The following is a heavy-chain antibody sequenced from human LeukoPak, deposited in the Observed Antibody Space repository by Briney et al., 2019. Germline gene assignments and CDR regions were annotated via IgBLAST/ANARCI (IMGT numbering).Heavy chain of an antibody. J-gene: IGHJ4*02. D-gene: IGHD5-18*01. V-gene: IGHV3-9*01. CDR1: GFTFDDYA. CDR2: ISWNSGSI. Sequence: GRSLRLSCAASGFTFDDYAMHWVRQAPGKGLEWVSGISWNSGSIGYADSVKGRFTISRDNAKNSLYLQMNSLRAEDTALYYCAKGRGAMVTTHYFDYWGQGTLVTVSS. CDR3: AKGRGAMVTTHYFDY.